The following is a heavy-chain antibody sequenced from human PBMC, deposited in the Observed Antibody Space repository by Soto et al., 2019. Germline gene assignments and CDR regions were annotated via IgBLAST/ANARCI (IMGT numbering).Heavy chain of an antibody. D-gene: IGHD2-15*01. Sequence: SETLSLTCAVYGGSFSGYYWSWIRQPPGKGLEWIGEINHSGSTNYNPSLKSRVTISVDTSKNQFSLKLSSVTAADTAVYFCARHFSGGTCYSDAEYFYHWGQGTLVTVSS. CDR1: GGSFSGYY. J-gene: IGHJ1*01. V-gene: IGHV4-34*01. CDR3: ARHFSGGTCYSDAEYFYH. CDR2: INHSGST.